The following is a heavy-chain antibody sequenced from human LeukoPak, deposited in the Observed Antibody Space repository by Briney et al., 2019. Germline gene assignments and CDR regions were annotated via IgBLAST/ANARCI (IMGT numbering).Heavy chain of an antibody. Sequence: GGSLRLSCAASGFTFSDYYMNWVRQAPGKGLEWVSSISSSSTIYYADSVKGRFTISRDNAKNSLYLQMNSLRAEDTAVYYCARRPTRRASCYINLRRPYYYYYYMDVWGKGTTVTVSS. CDR2: ISSSSTI. J-gene: IGHJ6*03. CDR1: GFTFSDYY. D-gene: IGHD2-2*02. V-gene: IGHV3-69-1*02. CDR3: ARRPTRRASCYINLRRPYYYYYYMDV.